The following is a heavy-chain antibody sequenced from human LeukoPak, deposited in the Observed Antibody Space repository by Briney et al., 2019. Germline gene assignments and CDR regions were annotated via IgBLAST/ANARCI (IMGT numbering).Heavy chain of an antibody. Sequence: PGRSLRPSCAASGFTFSSYGMHWVRQAPGKGLEWVAVIWYDGSNKYYADSVKGRFTISRDNSKNTLYLQMNSLRAEDTAVYYCARVRGVAGNDYWGQGTLVTVSS. CDR2: IWYDGSNK. D-gene: IGHD6-19*01. J-gene: IGHJ4*02. CDR3: ARVRGVAGNDY. CDR1: GFTFSSYG. V-gene: IGHV3-33*01.